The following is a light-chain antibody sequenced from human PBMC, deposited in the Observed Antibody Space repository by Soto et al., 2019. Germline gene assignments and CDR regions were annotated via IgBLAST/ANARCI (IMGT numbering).Light chain of an antibody. J-gene: IGKJ5*01. CDR1: QSVSSN. CDR3: QQYNNWPPST. CDR2: GAS. Sequence: EIVMTQSPATLSVSPGERATLSCRASQSVSSNLAWYQQKPGQAPRLLIYGASTRATGMTGRFSGSGSGTEFSLTINNLQSEDAAVYYCQQYNNWPPSTCGQGTRLEIK. V-gene: IGKV3-15*01.